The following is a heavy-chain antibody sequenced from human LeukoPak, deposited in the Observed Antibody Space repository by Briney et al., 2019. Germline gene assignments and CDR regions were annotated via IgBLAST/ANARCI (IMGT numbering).Heavy chain of an antibody. J-gene: IGHJ5*02. CDR1: GYTFTGYY. V-gene: IGHV1-2*02. CDR2: IKPNSGGT. Sequence: GASVKVSCKASGYTFTGYYMHWVRQAPGQGLEWMGWIKPNSGGTNYAQKFQGRVTMTRDTSISTAYMELSRLRSDDTAVYYCARACSSTSCLRFDPWGQGTLVTVSS. CDR3: ARACSSTSCLRFDP. D-gene: IGHD2-2*01.